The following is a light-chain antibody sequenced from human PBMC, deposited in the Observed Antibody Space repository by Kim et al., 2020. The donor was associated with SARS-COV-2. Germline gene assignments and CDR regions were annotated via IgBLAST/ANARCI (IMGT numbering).Light chain of an antibody. J-gene: IGLJ1*01. CDR2: DVS. V-gene: IGLV2-14*03. CDR3: SSYTSSSTNYV. CDR1: SSDVGAYKY. Sequence: QSIPISCTGSSSDVGAYKYVSWYQQHPGKAPKLMIYDVSNRPSGVSNRFSGSKSGNTASLTISGLQAEDEADYYCSSYTSSSTNYVFGTGTKVTVL.